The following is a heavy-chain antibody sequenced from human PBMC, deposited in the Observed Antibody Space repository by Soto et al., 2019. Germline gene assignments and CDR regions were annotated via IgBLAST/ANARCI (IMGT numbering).Heavy chain of an antibody. D-gene: IGHD4-17*01. J-gene: IGHJ4*02. Sequence: EVQLVESGGGLVQPGGSLRLSCAASGFTFSSYDMHWVRQATGKGLEWVSAIGTAGDTYYPGSVKGRFTISRENAKNSXYLXXXXXXXXXXXXXXXARGSDADYVLTADYWGQGXLVTVSS. V-gene: IGHV3-13*01. CDR1: GFTFSSYD. CDR3: ARGSDADYVLTADY. CDR2: IGTAGDT.